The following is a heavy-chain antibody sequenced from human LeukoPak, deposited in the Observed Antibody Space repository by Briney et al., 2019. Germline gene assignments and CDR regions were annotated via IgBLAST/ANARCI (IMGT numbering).Heavy chain of an antibody. J-gene: IGHJ4*02. CDR3: ARGGTTVTEDFDY. V-gene: IGHV3-23*01. CDR2: ISGSGGNT. D-gene: IGHD4-17*01. CDR1: GFTFSSYA. Sequence: GGSLRLSCAASGFTFSSYAMSWVRQAPGKGLEWVSSISGSGGNTFYADSVKGRFTISRDNAKNSLYLQMNSLRAEDTAVYYCARGGTTVTEDFDYWGQGTLVTVSS.